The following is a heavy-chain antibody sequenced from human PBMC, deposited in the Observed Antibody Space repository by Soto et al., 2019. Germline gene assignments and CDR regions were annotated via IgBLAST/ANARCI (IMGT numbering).Heavy chain of an antibody. V-gene: IGHV3-30-3*01. D-gene: IGHD4-4*01. CDR1: GFTFSSYA. CDR2: ISYDGSNK. CDR3: ARQLTRIFDY. Sequence: QVQLVESGGGVVQPGRSLRLSCAASGFTFSSYAMHWVRQAPGKGLEWVAVISYDGSNKYYADSVKGRFTISRDNSKNTLYLQMNSLRAEDTAVYFCARQLTRIFDYWGQGTLVTVSS. J-gene: IGHJ4*02.